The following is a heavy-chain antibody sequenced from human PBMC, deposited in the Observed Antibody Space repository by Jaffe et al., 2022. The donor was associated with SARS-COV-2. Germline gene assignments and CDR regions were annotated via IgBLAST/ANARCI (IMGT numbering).Heavy chain of an antibody. D-gene: IGHD6-13*01. CDR3: ARAGYSSSPHGNYYYGMDV. Sequence: QVQLQESGPGLVKPSETLSLTCTVSGGSISSYYWSWIRQPPGKGLEWIGYIYYSGSTNYNPSLKSRVTISVDTSKNQFSLKLSSVTAADTAVYYCARAGYSSSPHGNYYYGMDVWGQGTTVTVSS. J-gene: IGHJ6*02. CDR1: GGSISSYY. V-gene: IGHV4-59*01. CDR2: IYYSGST.